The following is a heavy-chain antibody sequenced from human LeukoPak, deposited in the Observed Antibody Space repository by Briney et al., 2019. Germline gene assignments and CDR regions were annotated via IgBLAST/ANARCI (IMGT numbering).Heavy chain of an antibody. CDR3: ASQTDHYYDSSGYYYVDY. V-gene: IGHV3-21*01. CDR2: ISSSSSYI. Sequence: GGSLRLSCAASGFTFSSHSMNWVRQAPGKGLEWVSSISSSSSYIYYADSVKGRFTISRDNAKNSLYLQMNSLRAEDTAVYYCASQTDHYYDSSGYYYVDYWGQGTLVTVSS. J-gene: IGHJ4*02. CDR1: GFTFSSHS. D-gene: IGHD3-22*01.